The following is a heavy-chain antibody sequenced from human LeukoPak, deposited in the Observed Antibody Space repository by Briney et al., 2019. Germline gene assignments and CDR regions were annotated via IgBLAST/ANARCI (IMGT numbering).Heavy chain of an antibody. Sequence: GGSLRLSCAASGFTFSSNWMSWVRQAPGKGLEWVSVIYSGGSTSSADSVKGRFTISRDNFKNTLYLQMNNLRAEDTAVYYCARSYYFDSSGFYDYWGQGNLVTVSS. D-gene: IGHD3-22*01. J-gene: IGHJ4*02. V-gene: IGHV3-53*01. CDR3: ARSYYFDSSGFYDY. CDR1: GFTFSSNW. CDR2: IYSGGST.